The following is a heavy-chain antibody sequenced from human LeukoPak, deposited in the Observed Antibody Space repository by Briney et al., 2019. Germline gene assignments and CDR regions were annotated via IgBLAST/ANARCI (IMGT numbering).Heavy chain of an antibody. V-gene: IGHV4-39*01. D-gene: IGHD1-26*01. J-gene: IGHJ5*02. Sequence: SETLSLACTVSGGSISSSSYYWGWIRQPPGKGLEWIGSIYYSGSTYYNPSLKSRVTISVDTSKNQFSLKLSSVTAADTAVYYCARRASGRGHNWFDPWGQGTLVTVSS. CDR1: GGSISSSSYY. CDR3: ARRASGRGHNWFDP. CDR2: IYYSGST.